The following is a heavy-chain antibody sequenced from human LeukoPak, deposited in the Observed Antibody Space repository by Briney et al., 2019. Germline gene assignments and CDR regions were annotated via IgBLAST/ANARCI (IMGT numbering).Heavy chain of an antibody. CDR1: GFTFDDYA. CDR2: LNWNGGST. V-gene: IGHV3-20*04. D-gene: IGHD3-10*01. J-gene: IGHJ6*02. Sequence: GRSLRLSCAASGFTFDDYAMSWVRQAPGKGLEWVSGLNWNGGSTGYADSVKGRFTISRDNAKNSLSLQMNSLRAEDTALYYCARDRGMDYGMDVWGQGTTVTVSS. CDR3: ARDRGMDYGMDV.